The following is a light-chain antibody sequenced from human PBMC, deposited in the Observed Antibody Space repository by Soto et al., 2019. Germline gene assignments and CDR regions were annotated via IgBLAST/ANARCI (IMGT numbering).Light chain of an antibody. V-gene: IGLV2-14*01. CDR2: EVS. CDR1: SSDIGGYNY. J-gene: IGLJ1*01. CDR3: SSYTSSNYV. Sequence: LTQPASVSGSPGQSITISCTGTSSDIGGYNYVSWYQQHPGKAPKLMIYEVSNRPSGVSNRFSGSKSGNTASLTISGLQAEDEADYYCSSYTSSNYVFGTGTKVTVL.